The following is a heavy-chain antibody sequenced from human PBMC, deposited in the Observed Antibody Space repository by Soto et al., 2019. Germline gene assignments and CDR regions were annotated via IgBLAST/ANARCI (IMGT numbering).Heavy chain of an antibody. V-gene: IGHV3-74*01. CDR3: ARAPVGHFDY. CDR1: GFTFSSYW. CDR2: INSDGSTT. J-gene: IGHJ4*02. Sequence: GRSLRLSCAASGFTFSSYWMHWVRQVPGKGLVWVSRINSDGSTTTYADSVRGRFTISRDNAKNTLYLQMNSLRAEDTAVYYCARAPVGHFDYWGQGTLVTVSS.